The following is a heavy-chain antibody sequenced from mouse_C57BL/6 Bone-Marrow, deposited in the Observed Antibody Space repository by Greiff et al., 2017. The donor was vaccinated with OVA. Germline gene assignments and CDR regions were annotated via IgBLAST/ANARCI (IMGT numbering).Heavy chain of an antibody. Sequence: QVQLQQPGAELVKPGASVKMSCKASGCTFTSYWITWVKQRPGQGLEWIGDIYPGSGRTNYNEKFKSKATLTVDTSSSPAYMQLSSLTSEDSAVYYCARSGITTVEGDFAMDYWGQGTSVTVSS. CDR3: ARSGITTVEGDFAMDY. V-gene: IGHV1-55*01. CDR1: GCTFTSYW. CDR2: IYPGSGRT. J-gene: IGHJ4*01. D-gene: IGHD1-1*01.